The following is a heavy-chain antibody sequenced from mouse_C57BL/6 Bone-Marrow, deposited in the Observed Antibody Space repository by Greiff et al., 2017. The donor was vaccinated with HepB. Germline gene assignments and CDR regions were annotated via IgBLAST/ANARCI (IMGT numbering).Heavy chain of an antibody. D-gene: IGHD2-4*01. CDR3: ARQGYDYLYYAMDY. V-gene: IGHV5-12*01. Sequence: EVHLVESGGGLVQPGGSLKLSCAASGFTFSDYYMYWVRQTPEKRLEWVAYISNGGGSTYYPDTVKGRFTISRDNAKNTLYLQMSRLKSEDTAMYYCARQGYDYLYYAMDYWGQGTSVTVSS. CDR1: GFTFSDYY. CDR2: ISNGGGST. J-gene: IGHJ4*01.